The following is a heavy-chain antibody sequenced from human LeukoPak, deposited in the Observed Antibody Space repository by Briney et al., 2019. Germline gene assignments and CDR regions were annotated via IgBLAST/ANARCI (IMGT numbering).Heavy chain of an antibody. J-gene: IGHJ4*02. CDR2: IYYSGST. D-gene: IGHD3-16*01. CDR1: DGSISNYY. V-gene: IGHV4-59*07. Sequence: PSDTLSLTCTVSDGSISNYYWSWIRQPPGKGLEWIGYIYYSGSTNYNPSLKSRVTISVDTSKNQFSLKLSSVTAADTAVYYCARGGGYFNYWGQGTLVTVSS. CDR3: ARGGGYFNY.